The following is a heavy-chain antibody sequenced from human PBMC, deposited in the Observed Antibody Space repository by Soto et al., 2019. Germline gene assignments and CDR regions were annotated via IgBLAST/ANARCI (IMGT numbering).Heavy chain of an antibody. CDR1: FSTYS. CDR2: ISSRSDI. D-gene: IGHD2-2*02. Sequence: FSTYSINWVRQAPGKGLEWVSSISSRSDIYYADSVKGRFTISRDNAKNSVSLQMNSLRAEDTAVYYCAREYTAWPLAYGLDVWGQGTTVTVSS. CDR3: AREYTAWPLAYGLDV. V-gene: IGHV3-21*01. J-gene: IGHJ6*02.